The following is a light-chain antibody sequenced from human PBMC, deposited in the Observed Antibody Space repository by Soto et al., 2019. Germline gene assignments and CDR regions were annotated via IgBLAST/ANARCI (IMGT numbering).Light chain of an antibody. CDR3: QQYGSSPSWT. J-gene: IGKJ1*01. CDR1: QSISAW. V-gene: IGKV1-5*01. CDR2: DAS. Sequence: DIQMTQSPSTLSASVGDRVTITCRASQSISAWLAWYQQKPGRAPKLLIYDASNLQSGVPSRFSGSGSGTDFTLTISRLEPEDFAVYYCQQYGSSPSWTFGQGTKVDIK.